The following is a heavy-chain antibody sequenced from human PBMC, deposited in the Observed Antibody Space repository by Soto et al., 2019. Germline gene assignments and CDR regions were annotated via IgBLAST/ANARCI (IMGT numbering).Heavy chain of an antibody. CDR3: ARGWRFDP. D-gene: IGHD1-1*01. V-gene: IGHV4-34*01. CDR2: INHSGTT. J-gene: IGHJ5*02. Sequence: SETLSLTCGVYGGSFSGYQWNWIRQSPGQGLEWIGEINHSGTTKYNPSLESRINLSVDTSKKQFSLKMFSVTAADTAIYYRARGWRFDPWGQETQVTVSS. CDR1: GGSFSGYQ.